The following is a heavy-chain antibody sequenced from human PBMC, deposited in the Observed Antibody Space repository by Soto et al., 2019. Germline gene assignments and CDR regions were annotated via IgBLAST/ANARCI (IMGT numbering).Heavy chain of an antibody. Sequence: ASVKVSCKASGGPYNSFAISWVRQAPGQGLEWIGGIIPVFGTATYAQKFKGRVTITAEESTSTAYMELSSLTSEDTAVYYCTRFLGGAGSYYDGQNYNYYNGMDVWGQGTTVTVSS. V-gene: IGHV1-69*13. CDR2: IIPVFGTA. CDR1: GGPYNSFA. D-gene: IGHD3-10*01. CDR3: TRFLGGAGSYYDGQNYNYYNGMDV. J-gene: IGHJ6*02.